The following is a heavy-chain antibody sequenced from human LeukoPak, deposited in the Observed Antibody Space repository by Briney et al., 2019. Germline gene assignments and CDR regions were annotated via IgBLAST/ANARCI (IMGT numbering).Heavy chain of an antibody. J-gene: IGHJ4*02. CDR2: ISYDGSNK. CDR1: GFTFSSYG. Sequence: PGGSLRLSCAASGFTFSSYGMHWVRQAPGKGLEWVAVISYDGSNKYYADSVKGRFTISRDNSKNTLYLQMNSLRAEDTAVYYCAHLGASYGSGSYSLDYWGQGTLVTVSS. D-gene: IGHD3-10*01. V-gene: IGHV3-30*03. CDR3: AHLGASYGSGSYSLDY.